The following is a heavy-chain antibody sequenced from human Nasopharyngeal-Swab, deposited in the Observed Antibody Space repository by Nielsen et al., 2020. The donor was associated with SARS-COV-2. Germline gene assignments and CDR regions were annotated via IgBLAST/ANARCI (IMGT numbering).Heavy chain of an antibody. CDR1: GFTFSDYY. J-gene: IGHJ6*02. Sequence: GGSLRPSCAASGFTFSDYYMSWIRQAPGKGLEWVSYISSSGSTIYYADSVKGRFTISRDNAKKSLYLQMNSLRAEDTAVYYCARDRHGDDSRNYYYGMDVWGQGTTVSVSS. CDR3: ARDRHGDDSRNYYYGMDV. V-gene: IGHV3-11*01. CDR2: ISSSGSTI. D-gene: IGHD4-23*01.